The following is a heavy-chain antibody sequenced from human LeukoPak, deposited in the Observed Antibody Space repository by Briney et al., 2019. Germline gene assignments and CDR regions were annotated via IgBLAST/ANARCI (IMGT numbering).Heavy chain of an antibody. D-gene: IGHD6-6*01. Sequence: SETLSLTCTVSGYSISSGYYWGWIRQPPGKGLEWIGSIYHSGSTYYNPSLKSRVTISVDTSKNQFSLKLSSVTAADTAVYYCARLQLVRTPDRGWFDPWGQGTLVTVSS. CDR2: IYHSGST. V-gene: IGHV4-38-2*02. CDR3: ARLQLVRTPDRGWFDP. J-gene: IGHJ5*02. CDR1: GYSISSGYY.